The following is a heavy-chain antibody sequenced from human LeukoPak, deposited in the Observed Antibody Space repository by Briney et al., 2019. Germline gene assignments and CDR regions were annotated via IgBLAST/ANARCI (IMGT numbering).Heavy chain of an antibody. D-gene: IGHD2-15*01. CDR1: GGSISSSSYY. V-gene: IGHV4-39*01. Sequence: SETLSLTCTVSGGSISSSSYYWGWIRQPPGEGLEWIGSIYYSGSTYYNPSLKSRVTISVDTSKNQFSLKLSSVTAADTAVYYCASVSGPNWFDPWGQGTLVTVSS. CDR3: ASVSGPNWFDP. CDR2: IYYSGST. J-gene: IGHJ5*02.